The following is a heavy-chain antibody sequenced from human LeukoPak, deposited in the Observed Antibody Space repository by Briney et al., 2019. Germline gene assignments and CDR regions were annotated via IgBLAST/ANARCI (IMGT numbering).Heavy chain of an antibody. J-gene: IGHJ4*02. Sequence: SETLSLTCTVSGGSISSSSYYWGWIRQPPGKGLEWIGSTYYSGSTYYNPSLKSRVTISVDTSKNQFSLKLSSVTAADTAVYYCARQRYYYGSGSSSLNFDYWGQGTLVTVSS. CDR3: ARQRYYYGSGSSSLNFDY. CDR1: GGSISSSSYY. CDR2: TYYSGST. V-gene: IGHV4-39*01. D-gene: IGHD3-10*01.